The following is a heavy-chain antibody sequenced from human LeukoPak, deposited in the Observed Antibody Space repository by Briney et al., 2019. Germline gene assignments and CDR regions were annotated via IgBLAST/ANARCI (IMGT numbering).Heavy chain of an antibody. CDR2: INPNSGGT. D-gene: IGHD6-19*01. CDR1: GYTLTGYY. Sequence: GASVKVSCKASGYTLTGYYMHWVRQAPGQGLEWMGWINPNSGGTNYAQKFQGRVTMTRDTSISTAYMELSRLRSDDTAVYYCASIRGYSSGWSPGDYWGQGTLVTVSS. V-gene: IGHV1-2*02. J-gene: IGHJ4*02. CDR3: ASIRGYSSGWSPGDY.